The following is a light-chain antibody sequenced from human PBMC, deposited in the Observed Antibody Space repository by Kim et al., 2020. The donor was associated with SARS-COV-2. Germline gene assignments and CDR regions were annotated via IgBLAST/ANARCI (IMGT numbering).Light chain of an antibody. J-gene: IGLJ3*02. Sequence: QSALTHPASVSGSPGQSITISCTGTSSDVGGYNYFSWYQQHPGKAPKLMIYDVSKRPSGVSNRFSGSKSGNTASLTISGLQAEDVADYYCSSYTSSSTWVFGGVTQLTFL. V-gene: IGLV2-14*01. CDR3: SSYTSSSTWV. CDR2: DVS. CDR1: SSDVGGYNY.